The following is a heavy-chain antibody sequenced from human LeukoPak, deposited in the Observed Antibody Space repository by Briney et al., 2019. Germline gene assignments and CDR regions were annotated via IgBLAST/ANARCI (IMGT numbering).Heavy chain of an antibody. CDR3: ATVFQQRGYYYMDV. Sequence: GASVKVSCKASGYTFTSYGISWVRQAPGQGLEWMGWISAYNGNTNYAQKLQGRVTMTTDTSTSTAYMELSSLKSEVTGVYYCATVFQQRGYYYMDVWGKGTTVTVSS. CDR2: ISAYNGNT. J-gene: IGHJ6*03. CDR1: GYTFTSYG. V-gene: IGHV1-18*01. D-gene: IGHD6-13*01.